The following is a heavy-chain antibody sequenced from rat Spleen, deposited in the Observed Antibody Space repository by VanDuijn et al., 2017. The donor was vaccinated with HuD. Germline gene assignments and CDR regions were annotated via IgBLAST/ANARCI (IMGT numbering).Heavy chain of an antibody. V-gene: IGHV1-57*01. D-gene: IGHD1-2*01. CDR1: GYTFTSYD. J-gene: IGHJ2*01. CDR3: ARDTIAPDY. Sequence: QIQLQQSGAELAKPGSSVKISCKASGYTFTSYDLSWIKQTTGQGLDYIGYINTGSGGTYYNEKFKGKATLTVDKSSSTVFMQLSSLTPEDTAVYYCARDTIAPDYWGQGVMVTVSS. CDR2: INTGSGGT.